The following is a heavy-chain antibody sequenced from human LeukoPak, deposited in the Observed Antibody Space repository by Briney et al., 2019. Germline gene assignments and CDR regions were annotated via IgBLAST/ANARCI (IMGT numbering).Heavy chain of an antibody. V-gene: IGHV3-49*04. D-gene: IGHD3-22*01. J-gene: IGHJ5*02. Sequence: GGSLRLSSTASGFTFGDYAMSWVRQAPGKGLEWVGFIRSKAYGGTTEYAASVKGRFTISRDDSKSIAYLQMNSLKTEDTAVYYCTRAEYYYDSSGYYLSDTWFDPWGQGTLVTVSS. CDR3: TRAEYYYDSSGYYLSDTWFDP. CDR2: IRSKAYGGTT. CDR1: GFTFGDYA.